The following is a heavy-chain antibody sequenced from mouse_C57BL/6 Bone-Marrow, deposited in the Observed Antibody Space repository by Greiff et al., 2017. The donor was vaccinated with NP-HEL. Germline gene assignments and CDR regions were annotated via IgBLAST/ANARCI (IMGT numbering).Heavy chain of an antibody. D-gene: IGHD1-1*01. CDR2: INPSSGYT. V-gene: IGHV1-7*01. J-gene: IGHJ2*01. Sequence: QVQLQQSGAELAKPGASVKLSCKASGYTFTSYWMHWVKQRPGQGLEWIGYINPSSGYTKYNQKFKDKATLTADESSSTAYMQLSSLTYEDSAVYYCARSPYYYGSSYLYYFDYWGQGTTLTVSS. CDR3: ARSPYYYGSSYLYYFDY. CDR1: GYTFTSYW.